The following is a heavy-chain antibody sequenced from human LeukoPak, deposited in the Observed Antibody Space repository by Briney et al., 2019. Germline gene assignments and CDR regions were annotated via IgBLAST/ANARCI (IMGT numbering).Heavy chain of an antibody. J-gene: IGHJ4*02. D-gene: IGHD5-24*01. CDR2: ISGDGGST. CDR1: GFTFSNAW. Sequence: GGSLRLSCAASGFTFSNAWMSWVRQAPGKGLEWVSLISGDGGSTYYVVSVKGRFTISRDNSKNSLYLHMNSLTTEDTALYYCAKDYVRDGYNYGVFQNWGRGTLVTVSS. V-gene: IGHV3-43*02. CDR3: AKDYVRDGYNYGVFQN.